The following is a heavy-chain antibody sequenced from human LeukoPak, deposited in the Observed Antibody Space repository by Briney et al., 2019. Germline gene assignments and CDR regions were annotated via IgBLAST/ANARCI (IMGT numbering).Heavy chain of an antibody. CDR2: IYPGDSET. Sequence: HGESLKISCKGSGYGFTSHWIGWVRQMPGKGLEWMGIIYPGDSETRYSPSFQGQVTISADKSISTAYLQWSSLKASDTAMYYCARRYYYDSSGYYLAHDAFDIWGQGTMVTVSS. J-gene: IGHJ3*02. CDR3: ARRYYYDSSGYYLAHDAFDI. D-gene: IGHD3-22*01. CDR1: GYGFTSHW. V-gene: IGHV5-51*01.